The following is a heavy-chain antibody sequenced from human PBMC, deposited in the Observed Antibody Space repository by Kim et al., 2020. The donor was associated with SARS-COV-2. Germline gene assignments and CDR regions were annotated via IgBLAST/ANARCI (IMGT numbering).Heavy chain of an antibody. Sequence: GGSLRLSCAASGFTFSTYDMHWVRQAPGKGLEWVAIISFDGSDKYYADSVRGRFTISRDNSENTLYLQMNSLRVEDTAIYYCAKARDIVVEPTAMGSWGQGTLVTISS. V-gene: IGHV3-30*18. J-gene: IGHJ5*02. CDR1: GFTFSTYD. D-gene: IGHD2-2*01. CDR3: AKARDIVVEPTAMGS. CDR2: ISFDGSDK.